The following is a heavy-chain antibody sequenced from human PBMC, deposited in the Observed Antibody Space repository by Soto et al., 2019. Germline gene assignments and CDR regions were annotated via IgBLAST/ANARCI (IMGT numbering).Heavy chain of an antibody. CDR3: ARRRGTTYYYGMDV. Sequence: PSETLSLTCTVSGGSISSGDYYWSWIRQPPGKGLEWIGYIYYSGSTYCNPSLKSRVTISVDTSKNQFSLKLNSVTAADTAVYYCARRRGTTYYYGMDVWGQGTTVTVSS. CDR1: GGSISSGDYY. CDR2: IYYSGST. J-gene: IGHJ6*02. D-gene: IGHD3-16*01. V-gene: IGHV4-30-4*01.